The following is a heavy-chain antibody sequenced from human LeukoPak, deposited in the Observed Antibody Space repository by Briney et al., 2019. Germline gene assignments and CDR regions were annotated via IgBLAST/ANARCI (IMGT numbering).Heavy chain of an antibody. CDR2: IYGGGTT. Sequence: GGSLRLSCAASGFTVRSNYMSWVRQAPGKGLEWVSVIYGGGTTNYADSVKGRFSISRDNSKNTLYLQMNSLRSEDTAVYYCAKDTGSVSYESGGYWGQGTLVTVSS. CDR1: GFTVRSNY. V-gene: IGHV3-66*01. J-gene: IGHJ4*02. D-gene: IGHD1-26*01. CDR3: AKDTGSVSYESGGY.